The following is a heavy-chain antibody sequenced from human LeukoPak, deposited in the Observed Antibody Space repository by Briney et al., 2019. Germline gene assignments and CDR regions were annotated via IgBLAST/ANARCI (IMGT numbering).Heavy chain of an antibody. CDR2: ISSNSNNI. D-gene: IGHD1-26*01. V-gene: IGHV3-21*01. CDR3: ARDGAGSGWTYYLDL. CDR1: GFTFTSSR. Sequence: GGSLRLSCAASGFTFTSSRMNWVRQAPGKGLEWVSSISSNSNNIYHADSVKGRFTISRDNAKRSLYLQMSSLRAEDTAVYYCARDGAGSGWTYYLDLRGQGTLVTVSS. J-gene: IGHJ4*02.